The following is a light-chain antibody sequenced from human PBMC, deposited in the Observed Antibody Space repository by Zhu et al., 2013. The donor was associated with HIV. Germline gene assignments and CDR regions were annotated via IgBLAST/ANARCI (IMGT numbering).Light chain of an antibody. CDR3: ASYTSSTTLV. Sequence: QSALTQPASVSASPGQSITISCTGTSSDVGAYNYVSWYQQHPGKTPKLMIYEVTNRPSGVSNRFSGSKSGNTASLTISGLQTEDDADYYCASYTSSTTLVFGGGTKLTV. J-gene: IGLJ2*01. CDR2: EVT. V-gene: IGLV2-14*01. CDR1: SSDVGAYNY.